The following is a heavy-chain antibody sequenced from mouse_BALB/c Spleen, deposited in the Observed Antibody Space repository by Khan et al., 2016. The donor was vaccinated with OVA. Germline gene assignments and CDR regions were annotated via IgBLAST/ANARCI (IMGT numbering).Heavy chain of an antibody. Sequence: VQLKESGPDLVKPGASVKMSCKASGYSFTGYYMNWVKQSHGKSLECIGRVNPNTGNTNYNQKFKGKAMLIVDTSSSTAYMELRSLTSEDSAVYYCARGYDFFAYWGQGTLVTVSA. CDR2: VNPNTGNT. J-gene: IGHJ3*01. CDR1: GYSFTGYY. CDR3: ARGYDFFAY. V-gene: IGHV1-26*01. D-gene: IGHD2-14*01.